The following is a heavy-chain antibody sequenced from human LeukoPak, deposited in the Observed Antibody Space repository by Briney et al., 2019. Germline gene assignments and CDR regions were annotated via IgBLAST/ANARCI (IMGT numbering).Heavy chain of an antibody. Sequence: PGGSLRLSRAASGFTFDDYAMHWVRQAPGMGLEWVSGISWNSGNKGYADSVKGRFTISRDNAKNSLYLQMNSLRTEDTALYYCAKDKTTVTRGGLDVWGQGTTVTVSS. CDR1: GFTFDDYA. CDR2: ISWNSGNK. V-gene: IGHV3-9*01. D-gene: IGHD4-11*01. J-gene: IGHJ6*02. CDR3: AKDKTTVTRGGLDV.